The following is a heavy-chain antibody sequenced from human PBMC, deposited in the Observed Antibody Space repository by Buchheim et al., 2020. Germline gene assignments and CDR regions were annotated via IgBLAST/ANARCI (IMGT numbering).Heavy chain of an antibody. Sequence: EVQLLVSGGGLEQPGGSLRLSCAASGFTLSNYAMSWVRQAPGKGLEWVSSFSGSGDRTYYTDSVKGRFPISRDDSRNTLYLQINSLRAEDTAVYYCAKDLYASSSGYFGFWGQGTL. CDR1: GFTLSNYA. J-gene: IGHJ4*02. CDR2: FSGSGDRT. V-gene: IGHV3-23*01. D-gene: IGHD6-6*01. CDR3: AKDLYASSSGYFGF.